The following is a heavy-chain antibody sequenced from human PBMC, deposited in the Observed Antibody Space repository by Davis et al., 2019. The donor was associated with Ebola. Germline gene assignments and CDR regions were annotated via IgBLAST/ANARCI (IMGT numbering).Heavy chain of an antibody. D-gene: IGHD4-11*01. J-gene: IGHJ6*02. CDR3: ARSDYRNYYYYYGMDV. V-gene: IGHV5-51*01. CDR1: GYSFTSYW. Sequence: GESLKISCKGSGYSFTSYWIGWVRQMPGKGLGWMGIIYPGDSDTRYSPSFQGQVTISADKSISTAYLQWSSLKASDTAMYYCARSDYRNYYYYYGMDVWGQGTTVTVSS. CDR2: IYPGDSDT.